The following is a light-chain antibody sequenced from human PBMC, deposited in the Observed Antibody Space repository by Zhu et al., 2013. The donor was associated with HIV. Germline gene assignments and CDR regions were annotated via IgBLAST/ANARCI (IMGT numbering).Light chain of an antibody. CDR3: QQYARSKT. CDR2: GAS. CDR1: QSISSTY. V-gene: IGKV3-20*01. J-gene: IGKJ4*01. Sequence: EIVLTQSPGTLSVSPGERATLSCRTSQSISSTYLAWYQQKPGLAPRLLIYGASIRTTGTPDRFSGSGSGTDFTLTISRLEPEDFAIYYCQQYARSKTFGGGTKVEDQT.